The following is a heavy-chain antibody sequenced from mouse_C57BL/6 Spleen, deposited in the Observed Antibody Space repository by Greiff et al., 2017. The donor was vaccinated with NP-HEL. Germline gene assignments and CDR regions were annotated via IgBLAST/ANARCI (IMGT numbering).Heavy chain of an antibody. CDR2: IYPSDSET. D-gene: IGHD1-1*01. Sequence: QVQLQQPGAELVRPGSSVKLSCKASGYTFTSYWMDWVKQRPGQGLEWIGNIYPSDSETHYTQKFKDKATLTADKSSSTAYMQLSSLTSEDSAVYSCARGHYHGSHYWAQGTTLTVSS. V-gene: IGHV1-61*01. CDR3: ARGHYHGSHY. CDR1: GYTFTSYW. J-gene: IGHJ2*01.